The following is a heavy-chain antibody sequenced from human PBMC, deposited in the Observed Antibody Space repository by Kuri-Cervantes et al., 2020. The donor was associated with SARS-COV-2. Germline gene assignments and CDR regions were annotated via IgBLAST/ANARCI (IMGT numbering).Heavy chain of an antibody. J-gene: IGHJ3*02. V-gene: IGHV3-30-3*01. CDR3: AKDLITMIVVVTYGGFDI. CDR2: ISYGGSNK. Sequence: GGSLRLSCAASGFTFSSYAMHWVRQAPGKGLEWVAVISYGGSNKYYADSVKGRFTISRDNSKNTLYLQMNSLRAEDTAVYYCAKDLITMIVVVTYGGFDIWGQGTMVTVSS. D-gene: IGHD3-22*01. CDR1: GFTFSSYA.